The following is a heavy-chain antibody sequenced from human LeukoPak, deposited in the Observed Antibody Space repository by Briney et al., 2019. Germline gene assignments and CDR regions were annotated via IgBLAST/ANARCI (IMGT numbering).Heavy chain of an antibody. D-gene: IGHD2-15*01. CDR3: ASVVVVAAKDADFDY. CDR1: GGSISSSSYY. V-gene: IGHV4-39*01. J-gene: IGHJ4*02. Sequence: SETLSLTCTVSGGSISSSSYYWGWIRQPPGKGLEWIGSIYYSGSTYYNPSLKSRVTTSVDTSKNQFSLKLSSVTAADTAVYYCASVVVVAAKDADFDYWGQGTLVTVSS. CDR2: IYYSGST.